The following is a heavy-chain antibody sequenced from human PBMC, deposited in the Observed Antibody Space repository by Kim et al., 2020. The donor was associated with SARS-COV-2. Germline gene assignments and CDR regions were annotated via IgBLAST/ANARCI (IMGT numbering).Heavy chain of an antibody. J-gene: IGHJ3*02. CDR1: GFTFSSYW. CDR2: IKQDGSEK. Sequence: GGSLRLSCAASGFTFSSYWMSWVRQAPGKGLEWVANIKQDGSEKYYEDSVMGRFTLSRDNAKNSLYLQMNSLRAEDTAVYYCARWRTSTHAFDIWGQGTMVTVSS. D-gene: IGHD2-15*01. CDR3: ARWRTSTHAFDI. V-gene: IGHV3-7*01.